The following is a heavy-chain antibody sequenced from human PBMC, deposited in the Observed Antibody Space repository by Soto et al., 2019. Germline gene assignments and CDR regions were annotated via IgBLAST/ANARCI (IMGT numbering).Heavy chain of an antibody. CDR1: GFTFRSYS. D-gene: IGHD6-13*01. J-gene: IGHJ3*02. CDR2: INSSSSSR. V-gene: IGHV3-48*01. CDR3: AGSGLWVAFDI. Sequence: EVQLVEPGGGLVQPGGPLRLSCAPSGFTFRSYSMNWVRKAPGKGLEWVSFINSSSSSRYYADSVKGGFTISIYNAKNSLYRQMTRLRAEETAVYYCAGSGLWVAFDIWGQGTMVTVSS.